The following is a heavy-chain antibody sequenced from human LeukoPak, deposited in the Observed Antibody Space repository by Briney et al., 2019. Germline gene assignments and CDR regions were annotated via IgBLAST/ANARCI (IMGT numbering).Heavy chain of an antibody. CDR1: GFTFGNYA. D-gene: IGHD6-13*01. CDR2: ITSSWTP. Sequence: GGSLRLSCAASGFTFGNYAMTWVRQAPGKGLEWVSSITSSWTPYYADSVQGRFTISRDNSKNTLSLQMNSLRAEDTAAYYCAKKWVAAAEYWGQGTLVTVSS. CDR3: AKKWVAAAEY. V-gene: IGHV3-23*01. J-gene: IGHJ4*02.